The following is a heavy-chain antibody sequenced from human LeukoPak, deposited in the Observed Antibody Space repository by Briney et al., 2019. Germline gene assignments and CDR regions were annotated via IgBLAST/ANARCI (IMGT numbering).Heavy chain of an antibody. CDR1: GGSISSGGYY. J-gene: IGHJ4*02. CDR3: ARVVGATAFDY. Sequence: SETLSLTCTVSGGSISSGGYYWSWIRQPPGKGLEWIGYIYHSGSIYYNPSLKSRVTISVDRSKNQFSLKLSSVTAADTAVYYCARVVGATAFDYWGQGTLVTVSS. D-gene: IGHD1-26*01. V-gene: IGHV4-30-2*01. CDR2: IYHSGSI.